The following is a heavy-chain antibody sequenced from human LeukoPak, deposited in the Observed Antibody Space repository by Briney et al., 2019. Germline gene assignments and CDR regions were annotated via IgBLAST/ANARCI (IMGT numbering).Heavy chain of an antibody. V-gene: IGHV1-18*01. CDR3: ARTDCSSTSCYVGYASHFDY. Sequence: ASVKVSCKASGYTFTSYGISWVRQAPGQGLEWMGWISAYNGNTNYAQKFQGRVTMTRDTSISTAYMELSRLRSDDTAVYYCARTDCSSTSCYVGYASHFDYWGQGTLVTVSS. D-gene: IGHD2-2*01. CDR2: ISAYNGNT. J-gene: IGHJ4*02. CDR1: GYTFTSYG.